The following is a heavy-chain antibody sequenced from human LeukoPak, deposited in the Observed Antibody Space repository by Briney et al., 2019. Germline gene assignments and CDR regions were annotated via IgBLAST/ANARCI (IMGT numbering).Heavy chain of an antibody. CDR2: INPNSGGT. D-gene: IGHD2-21*01. CDR1: GYTFTDYF. Sequence: ASVTVSCKASGYTFTDYFMHWVRQAPGQGLEWMGWINPNSGGTNYAQRFQGRVTMTRDTSITTTYMELSRLRSDDTAVYYCARGGSPIFYYYIDVWGKRTTVTISS. CDR3: ARGGSPIFYYYIDV. J-gene: IGHJ6*03. V-gene: IGHV1-2*02.